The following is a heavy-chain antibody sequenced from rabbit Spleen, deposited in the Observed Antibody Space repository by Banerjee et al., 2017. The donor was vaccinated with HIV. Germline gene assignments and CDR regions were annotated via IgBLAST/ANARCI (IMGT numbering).Heavy chain of an antibody. Sequence: QEQLVESGGGLVKPEGSLTLTCKASGFTISSSYVMCWVRQAPGKGLEWIACIYAGSSGSSYYASWAKGRFTISRTSSTTVTLQMTSLTAADTATYFCARDSGSSFSSYGMDLWGPGTLVTVS. CDR2: IYAGSSGSS. J-gene: IGHJ6*01. CDR1: GFTISSSYV. D-gene: IGHD8-1*01. V-gene: IGHV1S45*01. CDR3: ARDSGSSFSSYGMDL.